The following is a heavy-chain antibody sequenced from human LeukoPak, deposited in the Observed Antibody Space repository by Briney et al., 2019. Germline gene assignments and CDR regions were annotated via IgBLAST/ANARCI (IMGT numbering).Heavy chain of an antibody. CDR1: GFTFSSYG. D-gene: IGHD1-26*01. CDR3: AKDAQWELPTALDY. Sequence: QPGGSLRLSCAASGFTFSSYGMHWVRQAPGKGLEWVAFIRYDGSNKYYADSVKGRFTISRDNSKNTLYLQMNSLRAEDTAVYYCAKDAQWELPTALDYWGQGTLVTVSS. J-gene: IGHJ4*02. V-gene: IGHV3-30*02. CDR2: IRYDGSNK.